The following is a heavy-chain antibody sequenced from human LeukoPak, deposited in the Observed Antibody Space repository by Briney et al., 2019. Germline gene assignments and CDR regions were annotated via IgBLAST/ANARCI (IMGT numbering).Heavy chain of an antibody. V-gene: IGHV1-8*03. CDR2: MNPNSGNT. D-gene: IGHD2-2*01. CDR1: GYTFTSYD. CDR3: ARSSTSWNYYYYYMDV. Sequence: GASVKVSCKASGYTFTSYDINWVRQATGQGLEWMGRMNPNSGNTGYAQKFQGRVTITRNTSISTAYMELSSLRSEDTAVYYCARSSTSWNYYYYYMDVWGKGTTVTVSS. J-gene: IGHJ6*03.